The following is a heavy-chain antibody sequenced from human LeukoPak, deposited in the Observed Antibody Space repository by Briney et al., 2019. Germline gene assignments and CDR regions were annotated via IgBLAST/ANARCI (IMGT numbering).Heavy chain of an antibody. V-gene: IGHV4-61*02. J-gene: IGHJ4*02. D-gene: IGHD5-24*01. Sequence: PSQTLSLTCTVSGGSISSGSHYWSWIRQPAGKGLEWIGRIYTSGSTNYNPSLKSRVTMSVDTSKNQFSLKLSSVTAADTAVYYCARVEEEEDGYNYEYFDYWGQGTLVTVSS. CDR3: ARVEEEEDGYNYEYFDY. CDR2: IYTSGST. CDR1: GGSISSGSHY.